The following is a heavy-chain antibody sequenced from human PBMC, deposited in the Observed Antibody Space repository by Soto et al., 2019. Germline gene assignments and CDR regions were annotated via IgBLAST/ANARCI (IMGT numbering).Heavy chain of an antibody. J-gene: IGHJ4*02. CDR1: GFSFGAHA. CDR3: ARHGGTPDLYFDY. Sequence: GGSLRLSCAASGFSFGAHAMSWVRQAPGKGLEWVSAINWIGGSTNYADSMKGRFTISRDNAKNSLYLQISSLRAEDTALYYCARHGGTPDLYFDYWGQGTPVTVSS. CDR2: INWIGGST. V-gene: IGHV3-20*04. D-gene: IGHD3-16*01.